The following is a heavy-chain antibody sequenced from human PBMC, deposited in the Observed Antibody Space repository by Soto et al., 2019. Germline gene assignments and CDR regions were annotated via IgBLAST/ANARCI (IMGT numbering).Heavy chain of an antibody. J-gene: IGHJ6*02. CDR1: GFTVRSNF. CDR3: SRDSGDHSPSGTWGDV. D-gene: IGHD3-10*01. Sequence: EAQLVESGGTLIQPGGSLRLSCAASGFTVRSNFFTWVRQAPGKGLEWVSTLYYGGTMSYADSVKGRFTISRDDSKNTPYLQMNSLRAEDTAVYYCSRDSGDHSPSGTWGDVWGQGTTVTVSS. CDR2: LYYGGTM. V-gene: IGHV3-53*01.